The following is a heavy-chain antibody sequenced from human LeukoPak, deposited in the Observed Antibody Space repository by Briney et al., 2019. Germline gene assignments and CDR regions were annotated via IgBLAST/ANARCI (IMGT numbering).Heavy chain of an antibody. CDR3: ARATSGQRRDGYNYYYYYYMDV. Sequence: PSETLSLTCTVSGVSISSYYWNWLRQPPGKGLEWIGYIYNSGSTNYNPSLKSRVTILVDASKNQFSLKLNSVTAADTAVYYCARATSGQRRDGYNYYYYYYMDVWGKGTTVTV. V-gene: IGHV4-59*01. CDR1: GVSISSYY. CDR2: IYNSGST. J-gene: IGHJ6*03. D-gene: IGHD5-24*01.